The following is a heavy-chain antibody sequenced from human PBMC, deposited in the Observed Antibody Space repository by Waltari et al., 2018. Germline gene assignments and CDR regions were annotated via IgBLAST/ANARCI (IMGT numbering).Heavy chain of an antibody. CDR1: GFTFSRYS. Sequence: EVQLVESGGGLVKPGGSLRLSCAASGFTFSRYSMNWVRQAPGKGLEWVSSISSSSSYIYYADSVKGRFTISRDNAKNSLYLQMNSLRAEDTAVYYCARDRERVVDYWGQGTLVTVSS. J-gene: IGHJ4*02. CDR3: ARDRERVVDY. V-gene: IGHV3-21*01. D-gene: IGHD2-15*01. CDR2: ISSSSSYI.